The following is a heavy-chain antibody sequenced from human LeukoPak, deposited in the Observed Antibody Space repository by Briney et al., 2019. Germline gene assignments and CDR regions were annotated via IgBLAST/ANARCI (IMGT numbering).Heavy chain of an antibody. J-gene: IGHJ6*02. CDR3: AREGGATTVWDMTPPYYYYGMDV. Sequence: PGGSLRLSCAASGFTFSDYYMSWIRQAPGKGLEWVSYISSSGSTIYYADSVKGRFTISRDNAKNSLYLQMNSLRAEDTAVYYCAREGGATTVWDMTPPYYYYGMDVWGQGTTVTVSS. D-gene: IGHD1-26*01. CDR2: ISSSGSTI. CDR1: GFTFSDYY. V-gene: IGHV3-11*01.